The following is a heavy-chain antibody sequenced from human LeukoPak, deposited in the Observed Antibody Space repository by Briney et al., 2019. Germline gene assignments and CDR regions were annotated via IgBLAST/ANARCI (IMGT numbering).Heavy chain of an antibody. Sequence: ASVKVSCKASGYIFTDFYMHWVRQAPGQGLEWMGRLNPHSGGTTYAQRFQGWVTMTRDTSISTAYMELSRLRSDDTAVYYCARAAPVYDFWSGYPRYYYYGMDVWGQGTTVTVSS. CDR3: ARAAPVYDFWSGYPRYYYYGMDV. D-gene: IGHD3-3*01. J-gene: IGHJ6*02. V-gene: IGHV1-2*04. CDR1: GYIFTDFY. CDR2: LNPHSGGT.